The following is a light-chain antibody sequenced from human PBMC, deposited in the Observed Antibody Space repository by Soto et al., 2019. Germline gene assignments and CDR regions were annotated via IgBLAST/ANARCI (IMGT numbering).Light chain of an antibody. J-gene: IGLJ2*01. V-gene: IGLV4-69*01. CDR2: LNSDGRH. CDR1: SRHSSYA. Sequence: QSVLTQSPSASASLGASVKLTCTLSSRHSSYAIACHQQQPEKGPRYLMKLNSDGRHTKGDGIPDRFSGSSSGADRYLTSSSLQAEDEAYYYCQTWGTGILVFGGGTKLTVL. CDR3: QTWGTGILV.